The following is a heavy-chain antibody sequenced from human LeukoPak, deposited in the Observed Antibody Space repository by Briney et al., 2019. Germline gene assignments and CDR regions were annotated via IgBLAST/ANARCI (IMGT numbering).Heavy chain of an antibody. Sequence: GGSLRLSCAASGFTFSSYSMNWVRQAPGKGLEWVSYISSSSSTIYYADSVKGRFTISRDNAKNSLYLQMNSLRAEDTAVYYCARGVGQQLVPDAFDIWGQGTMVTVSS. V-gene: IGHV3-48*01. CDR1: GFTFSSYS. D-gene: IGHD6-13*01. CDR2: ISSSSSTI. J-gene: IGHJ3*02. CDR3: ARGVGQQLVPDAFDI.